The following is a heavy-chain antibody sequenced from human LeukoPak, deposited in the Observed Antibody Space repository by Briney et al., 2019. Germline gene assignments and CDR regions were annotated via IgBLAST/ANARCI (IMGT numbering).Heavy chain of an antibody. CDR3: ARGYDFWSGYDWFDP. Sequence: ASVKFSCKASGYTFTSYYINWVRQATGQGLQWMGWMNTNSGNTGYAQTFQGRVTMTRNTSINTAYMELSSLRSEDTAVYYCARGYDFWSGYDWFDPWGQGTLVTVSS. CDR2: MNTNSGNT. V-gene: IGHV1-8*01. D-gene: IGHD3-3*01. CDR1: GYTFTSYY. J-gene: IGHJ5*02.